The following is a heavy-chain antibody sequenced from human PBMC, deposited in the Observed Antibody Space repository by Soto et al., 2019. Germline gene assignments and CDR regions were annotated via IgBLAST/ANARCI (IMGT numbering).Heavy chain of an antibody. CDR3: ARADTAMGCGWFDP. CDR1: GGTFSSYA. J-gene: IGHJ5*02. D-gene: IGHD5-18*01. Sequence: SVKVSCKASGGTFSSYAISWVRQAPGQGLEWMGGIIPIFGTANYAQKFQGRVTITADKSTSTAYMELSSLRSEDTAVYYCARADTAMGCGWFDPWGQGTLVTVSS. V-gene: IGHV1-69*06. CDR2: IIPIFGTA.